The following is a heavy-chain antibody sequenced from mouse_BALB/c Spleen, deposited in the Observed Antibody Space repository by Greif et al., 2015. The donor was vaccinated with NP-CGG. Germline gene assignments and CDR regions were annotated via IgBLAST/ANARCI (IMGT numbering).Heavy chain of an antibody. CDR1: GFTFSSFG. Sequence: DVMLVESGGGLVQPGGSRKLSCAASGFTFSSFGMHWVRQAPEKGLEWVAYISSGSSTIYYADTVKGRSTISRDNPKNTLFMQMTSLRSEDTAMYYCARAYYYGGSAYAMDYWGQGTSVTVSS. J-gene: IGHJ4*01. CDR2: ISSGSSTI. V-gene: IGHV5-17*02. D-gene: IGHD1-1*01. CDR3: ARAYYYGGSAYAMDY.